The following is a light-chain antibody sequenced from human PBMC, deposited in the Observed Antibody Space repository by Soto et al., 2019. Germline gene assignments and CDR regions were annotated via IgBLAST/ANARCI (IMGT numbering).Light chain of an antibody. CDR1: SSNIGAGYD. V-gene: IGLV1-40*01. Sequence: QSVVTQPPSVSGAPGQRVTISCTGSSSNIGAGYDVHWYQQLPGTAPKLLSYANSNRPSGVPDRFSGSKSGTSASLAITGLQAEDEADYYCQSYDSSLSGFYVFGTGTKLTVL. CDR3: QSYDSSLSGFYV. CDR2: ANS. J-gene: IGLJ1*01.